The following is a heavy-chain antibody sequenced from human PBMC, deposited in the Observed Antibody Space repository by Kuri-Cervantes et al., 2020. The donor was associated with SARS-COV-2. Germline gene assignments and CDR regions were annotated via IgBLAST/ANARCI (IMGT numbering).Heavy chain of an antibody. J-gene: IGHJ5*02. CDR2: INPNSGGT. CDR3: AGGSTSAGHWFDP. D-gene: IGHD2-2*01. V-gene: IGHV1-2*02. CDR1: GFTFTSYY. Sequence: ASVKVSCKASGFTFTSYYVHWVRQSPGQGLEWMGWINPNSGGTNYAQKFQGRVTMTRDTSISTAYMELSRLRSDDTAVYYCAGGSTSAGHWFDPWGQETLVTVSS.